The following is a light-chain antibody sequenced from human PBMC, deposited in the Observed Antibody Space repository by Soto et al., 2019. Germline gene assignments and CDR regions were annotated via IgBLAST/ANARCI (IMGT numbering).Light chain of an antibody. CDR1: SSDVGGYNH. V-gene: IGLV2-8*01. CDR2: DVS. Sequence: QSALTQPPSASGSPGQSVTISCTGTSSDVGGYNHVSWYQQNPGKAPKLMIYDVSKRPSGVPDRFSGSKSGNTASLTISWLQAEDEADYYCASYAGSNNSVFGTGTKLTVL. CDR3: ASYAGSNNSV. J-gene: IGLJ1*01.